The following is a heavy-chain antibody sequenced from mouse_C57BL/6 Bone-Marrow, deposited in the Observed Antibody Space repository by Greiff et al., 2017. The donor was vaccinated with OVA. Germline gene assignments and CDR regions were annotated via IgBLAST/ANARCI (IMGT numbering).Heavy chain of an antibody. CDR2: IYPRSGNT. D-gene: IGHD2-5*01. CDR1: GYTFTSYG. CDR3: ARSGAYYSKYESYWYFDV. J-gene: IGHJ1*03. Sequence: VQLQQSGAELARPGASVKLSCKASGYTFTSYGISWVKQRTGQGLEWIGEIYPRSGNTYYNEKFKGKATLTADKSSSTAYMELRSLTSEDSAVYFCARSGAYYSKYESYWYFDVWGTGTTVTVSS. V-gene: IGHV1-81*01.